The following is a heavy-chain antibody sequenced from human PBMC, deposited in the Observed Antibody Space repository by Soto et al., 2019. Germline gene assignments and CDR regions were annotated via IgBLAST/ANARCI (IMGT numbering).Heavy chain of an antibody. V-gene: IGHV4-34*01. CDR3: ARGGSSSWYSDDWFDP. D-gene: IGHD6-13*01. J-gene: IGHJ5*02. CDR2: INHSGST. CDR1: GGPFSGYY. Sequence: SETLSLTCAVYGGPFSGYYWSWIRQPPGKGLEWIGEINHSGSTNYNPSLKSRVTISVDTSKNQFSLKLSSVTAADTAVYYCARGGSSSWYSDDWFDPWGQGTLVTVSP.